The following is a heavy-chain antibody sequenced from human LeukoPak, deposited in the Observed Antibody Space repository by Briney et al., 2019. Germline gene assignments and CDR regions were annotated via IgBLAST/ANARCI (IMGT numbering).Heavy chain of an antibody. V-gene: IGHV1-2*02. CDR3: ARDSSSWFPPDY. CDR2: INPNSGGT. CDR1: GYTFTGYY. D-gene: IGHD6-13*01. J-gene: IGHJ4*02. Sequence: GASVKVSCKASGYTFTGYYMHWVRQAPGQGLGWMGCINPNSGGTNYAQKFQGRVTMTRDTSISTAYMELSRLRSDDTAVYYCARDSSSWFPPDYWGQGTLVTVSS.